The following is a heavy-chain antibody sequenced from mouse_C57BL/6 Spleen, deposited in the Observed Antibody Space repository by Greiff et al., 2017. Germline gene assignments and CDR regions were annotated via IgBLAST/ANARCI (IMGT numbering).Heavy chain of an antibody. J-gene: IGHJ3*01. Sequence: EVKLMESGPGLVKPSQSLSLTCSVTGYSITSGYYWNWIRQFPGNKLEWMGYISYDGSNNYNPSLKNRISITRDTSKNQFFLKLNSVTTEDTATYYCARTEIYDYEFAYWGQGTLVTVSA. V-gene: IGHV3-6*01. CDR3: ARTEIYDYEFAY. CDR2: ISYDGSN. D-gene: IGHD2-4*01. CDR1: GYSITSGYY.